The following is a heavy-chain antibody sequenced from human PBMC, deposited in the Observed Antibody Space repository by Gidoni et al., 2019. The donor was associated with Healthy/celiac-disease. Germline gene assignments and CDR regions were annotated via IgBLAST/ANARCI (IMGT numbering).Heavy chain of an antibody. Sequence: EVQLVESGGGLVKPGGSLRRSGAASGFTFSNGWMSWVRQAPGKGLELVGRIKSTTDGGTTDYAAPVKGRFTISRDDSKNTLYLQMNSLKTEDTAVYYCLPLSLGYSSSWSYFDYWGQGTLVTVSS. CDR2: IKSTTDGGTT. CDR3: LPLSLGYSSSWSYFDY. D-gene: IGHD6-13*01. J-gene: IGHJ4*02. V-gene: IGHV3-15*01. CDR1: GFTFSNGW.